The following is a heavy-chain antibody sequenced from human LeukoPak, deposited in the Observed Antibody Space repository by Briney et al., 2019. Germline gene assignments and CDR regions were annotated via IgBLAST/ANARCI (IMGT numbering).Heavy chain of an antibody. D-gene: IGHD2-21*02. CDR3: ARVPVTGILGRNFDY. J-gene: IGHJ4*02. V-gene: IGHV4-34*01. CDR1: GGSFSGYY. CDR2: INHSGST. Sequence: TSETLSLTCAVYGGSFSGYYWSWIRQPPGKGLEWIGEINHSGSTNYNPSLKSRVTISVDTSKNQFSLNLSSVTAADTAVYYCARVPVTGILGRNFDYWGQGTLVTVSS.